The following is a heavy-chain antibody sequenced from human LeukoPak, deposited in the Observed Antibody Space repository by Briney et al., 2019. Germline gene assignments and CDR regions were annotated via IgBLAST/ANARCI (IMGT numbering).Heavy chain of an antibody. V-gene: IGHV4-39*07. D-gene: IGHD5-18*01. Sequence: SETLSLTCTVSGGSISSGGYYWSWIRQHPGKGLEWIGSIYYTGSMYYNPSSGATYYNPSLKSRVTISLGTSKNQFSLKLSSMTAADTAVYYCARDDSYGSPFDYWGQGTLVTVPS. CDR1: GGSISSGGYY. J-gene: IGHJ4*02. CDR2: IYYTGSMYYNPSSGAT. CDR3: ARDDSYGSPFDY.